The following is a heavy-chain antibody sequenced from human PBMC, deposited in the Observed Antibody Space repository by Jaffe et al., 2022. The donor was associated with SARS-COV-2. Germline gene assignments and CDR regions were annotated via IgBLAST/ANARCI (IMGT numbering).Heavy chain of an antibody. J-gene: IGHJ5*02. CDR3: ARAPDPIVTMRYDYFEP. CDR1: GYTFTDYY. Sequence: QVQLVQSGAEVKKPGASVKLSCKASGYTFTDYYIHWVRQAPGQGLEWMGIINPSGGSTTSAQKFQGRVTMTRDTSTSTVYMELSSLRSDDMAVYYCARAPDPIVTMRYDYFEPWGQGTLVTVSS. CDR2: INPSGGST. D-gene: IGHD3-10*01. V-gene: IGHV1-46*01.